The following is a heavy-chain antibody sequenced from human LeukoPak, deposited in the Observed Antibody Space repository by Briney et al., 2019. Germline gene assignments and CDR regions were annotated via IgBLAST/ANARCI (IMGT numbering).Heavy chain of an antibody. CDR2: ISGSGGST. CDR3: ARCLLHLWNQYYYYYMDV. V-gene: IGHV3-23*01. Sequence: PGGSLRLSCAASGFTFSSYAMSWVRQAPGKGLEWVSAISGSGGSTYYADSVKGRFTISRDNSKNTLYLQMNSLRAEDTAVYYCARCLLHLWNQYYYYYMDVWGKGTTVTVSS. J-gene: IGHJ6*03. CDR1: GFTFSSYA. D-gene: IGHD1-14*01.